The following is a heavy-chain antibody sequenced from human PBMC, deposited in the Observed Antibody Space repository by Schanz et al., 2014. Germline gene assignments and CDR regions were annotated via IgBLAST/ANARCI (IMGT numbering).Heavy chain of an antibody. V-gene: IGHV3-23*04. Sequence: EVQLVESGGGLVQPGGSLRLSCAASGFTFSSNSMNWVRQAPGKGLEWVSTIGTSGGTNYAESVKGRFTISRDNSKNTLYLQMNSLRAEDTAVYFCAKIERNEDWGQGTLXTVSS. CDR1: GFTFSSNS. D-gene: IGHD1-1*01. CDR3: AKIERNED. CDR2: IGTSGGT. J-gene: IGHJ4*02.